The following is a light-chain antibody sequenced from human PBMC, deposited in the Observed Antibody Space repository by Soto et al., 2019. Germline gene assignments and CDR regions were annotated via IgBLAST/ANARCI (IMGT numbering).Light chain of an antibody. CDR3: QQCRNWPLT. J-gene: IGKJ4*01. V-gene: IGKV3-15*01. CDR1: QNVYNN. CDR2: DAS. Sequence: EIVMTQSPATLSVSPGEGATLSCKASQNVYNNLAWYQQRPGQPPRLLIYDASTRATGISARFSGSGYGTEFTLALSSLQSVDFAVYFCQQCRNWPLTFGGGTKVEIK.